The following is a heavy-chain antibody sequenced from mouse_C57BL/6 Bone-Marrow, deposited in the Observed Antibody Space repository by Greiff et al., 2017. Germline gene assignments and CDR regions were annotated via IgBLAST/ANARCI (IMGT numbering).Heavy chain of an antibody. V-gene: IGHV1-69*01. CDR3: ARCGYYLPSFDY. D-gene: IGHD2-3*01. J-gene: IGHJ2*01. Sequence: QVQLQQPGAELVMPGASVKLSCKASGYTFTSYWMHWVKQRPGQGLEWIGEIDPSDSYTNYNQKFKGKSTLTVDKSSSTAYMQLSSLTSEDSAVYYCARCGYYLPSFDYWGQGTTLTVSS. CDR2: IDPSDSYT. CDR1: GYTFTSYW.